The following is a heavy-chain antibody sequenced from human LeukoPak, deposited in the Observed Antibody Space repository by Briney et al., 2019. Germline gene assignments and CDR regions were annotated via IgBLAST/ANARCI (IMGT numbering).Heavy chain of an antibody. CDR3: ARVIAVAGTNYYYYMDV. J-gene: IGHJ6*03. Sequence: IPSETLSLTCTVSGGSISSYYWSWIRQPAGKGLEWIGRICTSGSTNYNPSLKSRVTMSVDTSKNQFSLKLSSVTAADTAVYYCARVIAVAGTNYYYYMDVWGKGTTVTVSS. CDR2: ICTSGST. CDR1: GGSISSYY. D-gene: IGHD6-19*01. V-gene: IGHV4-4*07.